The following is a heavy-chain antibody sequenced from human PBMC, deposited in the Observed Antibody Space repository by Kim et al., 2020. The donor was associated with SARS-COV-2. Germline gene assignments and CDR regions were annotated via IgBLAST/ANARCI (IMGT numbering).Heavy chain of an antibody. D-gene: IGHD3-10*01. Sequence: SRREYGDPVKGRFTISRDNAKNSGFLQMSSLKAEDTAVYYCAREGPGGFDYWGQGALVTVST. CDR2: SRR. J-gene: IGHJ4*02. V-gene: IGHV3-7*03. CDR3: AREGPGGFDY.